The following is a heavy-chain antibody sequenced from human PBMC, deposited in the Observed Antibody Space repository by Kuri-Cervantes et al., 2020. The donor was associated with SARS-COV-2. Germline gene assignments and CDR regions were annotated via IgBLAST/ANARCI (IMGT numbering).Heavy chain of an antibody. V-gene: IGHV3-21*01. Sequence: GGSLRLSCAASGSTLSSHSVNWVRQAPGKGLEWVSSIGSRSSSTYYSDSVRGRFTISRDNAKNSLYLQMNSLRAEDTAVYYCARDPSQGRADIWGQGTMVTVSS. CDR3: ARDPSQGRADI. CDR2: IGSRSSST. CDR1: GSTLSSHS. J-gene: IGHJ3*02.